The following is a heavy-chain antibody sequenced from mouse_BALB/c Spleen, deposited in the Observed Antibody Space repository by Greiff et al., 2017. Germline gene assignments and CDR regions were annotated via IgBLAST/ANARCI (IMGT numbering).Heavy chain of an antibody. CDR3: ATTVVATRYFDV. J-gene: IGHJ1*01. D-gene: IGHD1-1*01. CDR2: ILPGSGST. CDR1: GYTFSSYW. Sequence: QVQLQQSGAELMKPGASVKISCKATGYTFSSYWIEWVKQRPGHGLEWIGEILPGSGSTNYNEKFKGKATFTADTSSNTAYMQLSSLTSEDSAVYFCATTVVATRYFDVWGAGTTVTVSS. V-gene: IGHV1-9*01.